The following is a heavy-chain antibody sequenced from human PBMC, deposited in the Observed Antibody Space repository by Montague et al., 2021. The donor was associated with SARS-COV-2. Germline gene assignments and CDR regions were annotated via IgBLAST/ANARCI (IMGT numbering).Heavy chain of an antibody. V-gene: IGHV4-59*08. J-gene: IGHJ6*02. CDR2: IYDSGNV. CDR3: AAQTDYYYYSLDV. Sequence: SETLSLTCAVSGGSIRNYYWSWIRQPPGRGLEWIAYIYDSGNVDYNPSLKSRVTILVDTSKNQFSLKLSSVTAADTAVYYCAAQTDYYYYSLDVWGQGPRPPSP. CDR1: GGSIRNYY.